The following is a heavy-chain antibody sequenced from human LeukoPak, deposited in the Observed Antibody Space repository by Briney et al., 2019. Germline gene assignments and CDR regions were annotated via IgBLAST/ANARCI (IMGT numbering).Heavy chain of an antibody. V-gene: IGHV4-4*02. CDR3: ARSHDHLWGNYPDY. CDR1: GGSISSSNW. J-gene: IGHJ4*02. CDR2: IYHSGST. D-gene: IGHD3-16*02. Sequence: SETLSLTCAVSGGSISSSNWWSWVRQPPGKGPEWIGEIYHSGSTNYNPSLKSRVTLSVDKSKNQFSLRLNSVTAADTAMYYCARSHDHLWGNYPDYWGQGTLVTVSS.